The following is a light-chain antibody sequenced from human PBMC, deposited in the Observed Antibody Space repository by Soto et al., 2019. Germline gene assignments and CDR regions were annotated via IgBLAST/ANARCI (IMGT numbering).Light chain of an antibody. V-gene: IGLV2-14*01. J-gene: IGLJ2*01. CDR2: DVT. CDR1: SSDVGAYNY. CDR3: SSYTTIKTVI. Sequence: QSVLAQPASVSGSPGQSITLSCTGTSSDVGAYNYVSWYHQHHPGKAPELIIYDVTDRPSGVSTRFSGSKSGNTASLTISGLQAEDEGDYYCSSYTTIKTVIFGGGTKVTVL.